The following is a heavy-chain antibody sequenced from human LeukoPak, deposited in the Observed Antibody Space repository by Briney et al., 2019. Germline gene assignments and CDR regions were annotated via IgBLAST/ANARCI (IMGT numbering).Heavy chain of an antibody. CDR2: MNPNSGNT. V-gene: IGHV1-8*01. J-gene: IGHJ4*02. D-gene: IGHD2-15*01. CDR3: ARGRYCSGGSCYGDLGY. Sequence: ASVTVSFKASGYTFTSYDINWVRQATGQGLEWMGWMNPNSGNTGYAQKFQGRVTMTRNTSISTAYMELSSLRSEDTAVYYCARGRYCSGGSCYGDLGYWGQGTLVTVSS. CDR1: GYTFTSYD.